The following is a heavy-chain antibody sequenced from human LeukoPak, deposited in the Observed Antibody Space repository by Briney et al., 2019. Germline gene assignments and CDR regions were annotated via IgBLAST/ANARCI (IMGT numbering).Heavy chain of an antibody. V-gene: IGHV4-34*01. J-gene: IGHJ1*01. CDR1: GGSFSGYY. CDR2: INHSGST. D-gene: IGHD2-21*02. Sequence: SETLSLTCAVYGGSFSGYYWSWIRQPPGKGLEWIGEINHSGSTNYNPSLKSRVTISVDTSKNQFSLKLSSVTAADTAVYYCARGLYCGGDCYPQHWGQGTLVTVSS. CDR3: ARGLYCGGDCYPQH.